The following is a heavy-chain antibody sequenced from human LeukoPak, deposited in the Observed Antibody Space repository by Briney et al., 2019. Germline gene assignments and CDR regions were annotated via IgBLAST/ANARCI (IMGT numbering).Heavy chain of an antibody. Sequence: GGCLRLSCAASGFSFSGFWMSWLRQAPGKGLEWVANIKEDGKKIYQVDSLKGRFTISRDNAKNSLFLQMNSLRVEDTAIYYCARGQNWNHDFWGQGTLVTVSS. CDR1: GFSFSGFW. D-gene: IGHD1-14*01. CDR2: IKEDGKKI. J-gene: IGHJ4*02. V-gene: IGHV3-7*01. CDR3: ARGQNWNHDF.